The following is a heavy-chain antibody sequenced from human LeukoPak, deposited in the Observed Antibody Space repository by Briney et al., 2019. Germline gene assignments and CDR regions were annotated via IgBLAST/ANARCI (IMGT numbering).Heavy chain of an antibody. V-gene: IGHV1-18*04. CDR1: GYTFTGYY. CDR2: ISGYTGDT. CDR3: ARAGYCGDGGCRGGSAFDA. D-gene: IGHD2-8*01. J-gene: IGHJ3*01. Sequence: ASVKVSCKASGYTFTGYYMHWVRQAPGQGLEWMGWISGYTGDTKYAQILQGRFTVTTDTSTSTAYMELRSLTYDDTAVYYCARAGYCGDGGCRGGSAFDAWGQGTMVTVSS.